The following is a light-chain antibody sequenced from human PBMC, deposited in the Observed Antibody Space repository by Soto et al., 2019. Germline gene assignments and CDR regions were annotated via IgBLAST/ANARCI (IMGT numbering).Light chain of an antibody. J-gene: IGKJ4*01. V-gene: IGKV3-11*01. CDR2: HAS. CDR1: QSVSSY. CDR3: QQRSNWPLT. Sequence: IVLTQSPATLSLSPGERATLSCRASQSVSSYLAWYQQKPGQAPRLLIYHASNRATGIPARFSGSGSGTDFTLTISSLEPEDFAVYYCQQRSNWPLTFGGGTKVEIK.